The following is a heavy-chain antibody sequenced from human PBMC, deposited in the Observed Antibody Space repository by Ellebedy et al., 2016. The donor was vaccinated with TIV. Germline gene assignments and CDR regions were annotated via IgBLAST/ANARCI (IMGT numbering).Heavy chain of an antibody. CDR3: ARALTTGSYYFDF. CDR2: ISSSSSYI. Sequence: GESLKISCAASGFTFTSYSMNWVRQAPGKGLEWVSSISSSSSYIYYADSVKGRFTISRDNAKNSLYLQMNSLRADDTAVYYCARALTTGSYYFDFWGQGTLVIVS. CDR1: GFTFTSYS. J-gene: IGHJ4*02. D-gene: IGHD1-1*01. V-gene: IGHV3-21*01.